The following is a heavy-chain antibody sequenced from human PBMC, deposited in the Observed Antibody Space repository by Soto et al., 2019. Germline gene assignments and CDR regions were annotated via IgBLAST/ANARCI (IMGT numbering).Heavy chain of an antibody. Sequence: GGSLRLSCAASGFTFSSYWMHWVRQAPGKGLVWVSRINSDGSSTSYADSVKGRFTISRDNAKNTLYLQMNSLRAEDTAVYYCAGNFGTHPLVSDAFDIWGQGTMVTVSS. CDR1: GFTFSSYW. CDR2: INSDGSST. V-gene: IGHV3-74*01. D-gene: IGHD3-9*01. CDR3: AGNFGTHPLVSDAFDI. J-gene: IGHJ3*02.